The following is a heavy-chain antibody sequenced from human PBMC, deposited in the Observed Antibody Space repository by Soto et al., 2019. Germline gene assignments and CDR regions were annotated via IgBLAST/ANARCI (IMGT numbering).Heavy chain of an antibody. V-gene: IGHV5-51*01. CDR2: IYPGDPDT. D-gene: IGHD6-19*01. CDR3: ARNTYSSGWYEGYYYYYYGMDV. J-gene: IGHJ6*02. CDR1: GYSFTSYW. Sequence: LGESLKISCKGSGYSFTSYWIGWVRQMPGKGLEWMGIIYPGDPDTRYSPSFQGQVTISADKSISTAYLQWSSLKASDTAMYYCARNTYSSGWYEGYYYYYYGMDVWGQGTTVTVSS.